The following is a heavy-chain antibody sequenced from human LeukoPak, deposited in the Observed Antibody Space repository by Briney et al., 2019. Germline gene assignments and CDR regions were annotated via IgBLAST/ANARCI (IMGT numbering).Heavy chain of an antibody. CDR2: ISVSGGSA. J-gene: IGHJ4*02. CDR3: ARTSISSGRYSGFDY. V-gene: IGHV3-23*01. D-gene: IGHD1-26*01. CDR1: GFSFSSDA. Sequence: GGSLRLSCAASGFSFSSDAMSWVRQAPGKGLEWVSGISVSGGSAYYADSVKGRFTISRDNAKNSLYLQMNSLRDEDTAVYYCARTSISSGRYSGFDYWGQGTLVTVSS.